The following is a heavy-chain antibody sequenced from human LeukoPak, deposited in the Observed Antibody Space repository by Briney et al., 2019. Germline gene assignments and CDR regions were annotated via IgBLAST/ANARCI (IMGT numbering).Heavy chain of an antibody. Sequence: QPGGPLRLSCAASGFSFSNNAMSWVRQAPGNGLEWVSAIGNSGGGTYYADSLQGRFTISRDNSKNTLYLQMNSLRAEDTAVYYCVKRYCSGDTCYSAFDYWATEPWSPSPQ. CDR3: VKRYCSGDTCYSAFDY. D-gene: IGHD2-15*01. J-gene: IGHJ4*01. V-gene: IGHV3-23*01. CDR2: IGNSGGGT. CDR1: GFSFSNNA.